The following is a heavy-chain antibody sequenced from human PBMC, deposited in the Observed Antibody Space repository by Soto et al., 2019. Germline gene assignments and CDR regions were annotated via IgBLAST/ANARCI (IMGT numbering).Heavy chain of an antibody. V-gene: IGHV1-24*01. Sequence: ASVKVSCKVSGYTLTELSMHWVRQAPGKGLEWMGGFDPEDGETIYAQKFQGRVTMTEDTSTDTAYMELSSLRSEDTAVYYCATDRYNLNYKVSYYYGMDVWGQGTTVTVSS. CDR1: GYTLTELS. CDR3: ATDRYNLNYKVSYYYGMDV. CDR2: FDPEDGET. D-gene: IGHD1-7*01. J-gene: IGHJ6*02.